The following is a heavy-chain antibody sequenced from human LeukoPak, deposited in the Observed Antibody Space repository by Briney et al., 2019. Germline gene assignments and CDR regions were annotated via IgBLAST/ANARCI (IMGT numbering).Heavy chain of an antibody. CDR2: IYHSGST. Sequence: SETLSLTCTVSGYSISSGYYWGWIRQPPGKGLEWIGSIYHSGSTYYNPSLKSRVTISVDTSKNQFSLKLSSVTAADTAVYYCARFAGSTTVASYWGQGTLSPSPQ. CDR3: ARFAGSTTVASY. V-gene: IGHV4-38-2*02. D-gene: IGHD4-23*01. J-gene: IGHJ4*02. CDR1: GYSISSGYY.